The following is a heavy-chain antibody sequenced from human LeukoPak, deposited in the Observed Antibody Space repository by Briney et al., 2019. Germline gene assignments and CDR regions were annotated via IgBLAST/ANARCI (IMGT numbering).Heavy chain of an antibody. V-gene: IGHV4-59*01. CDR3: AIDKVGSGWYDY. Sequence: SETLSLTCTVSGGSISNYYWSWIRQPPGKGLECIGYMYYSGSANYNPSLKSRVTISVDTSKNQFSLKLSSVTAADTAVYYCAIDKVGSGWYDYWGQGTLVTVSS. D-gene: IGHD6-19*01. J-gene: IGHJ4*02. CDR2: MYYSGSA. CDR1: GGSISNYY.